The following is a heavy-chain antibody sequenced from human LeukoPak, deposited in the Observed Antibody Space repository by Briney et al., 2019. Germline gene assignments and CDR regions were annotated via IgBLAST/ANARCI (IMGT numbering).Heavy chain of an antibody. V-gene: IGHV4-4*07. CDR3: ARVGSDGSYFDY. J-gene: IGHJ4*02. CDR1: GGSMTNYY. Sequence: SETLSLTCTVSGGSMTNYYWSWIRQPAGKGLEWIGRMYFSGRTHYNPSLKSRVTMSVDASKNQFSLKVSSVTAADTAVYYCARVGSDGSYFDYWGQGTLVTVSS. CDR2: MYFSGRT. D-gene: IGHD1-26*01.